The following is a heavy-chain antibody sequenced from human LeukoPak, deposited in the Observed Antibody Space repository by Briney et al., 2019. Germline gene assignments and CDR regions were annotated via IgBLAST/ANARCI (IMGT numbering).Heavy chain of an antibody. J-gene: IGHJ3*02. D-gene: IGHD6-13*01. V-gene: IGHV6-1*01. CDR1: GDTVSSNSAA. Sequence: SQTLSLTCAISGDTVSSNSAAWNWIRQSPSRGLEWLGRTYYRSKWYNDYAISVRSRITINPDTSKNQFSLQLNSVTPEYTAVYFCARKYSSSWYDALDIWGQGTMVTVSS. CDR3: ARKYSSSWYDALDI. CDR2: TYYRSKWYN.